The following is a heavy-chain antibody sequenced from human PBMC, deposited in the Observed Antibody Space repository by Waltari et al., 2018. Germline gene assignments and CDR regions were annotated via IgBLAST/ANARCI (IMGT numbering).Heavy chain of an antibody. V-gene: IGHV1-3*01. J-gene: IGHJ5*02. Sequence: QVQLVQSGAEVKKPGASVKVSCKASGYTFTSYAMHWVRQAPGQRLEWMGWINAGNGNTKYSQKFQGRVTITRDTSASTAYMELSSLRSEDTAVYYCARDRTNYPNYNWFDPWGQGTLVTVSS. CDR2: INAGNGNT. CDR3: ARDRTNYPNYNWFDP. CDR1: GYTFTSYA. D-gene: IGHD1-7*01.